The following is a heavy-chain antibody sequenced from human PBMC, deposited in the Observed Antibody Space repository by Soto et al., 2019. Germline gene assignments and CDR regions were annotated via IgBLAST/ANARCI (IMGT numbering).Heavy chain of an antibody. D-gene: IGHD3-22*01. Sequence: SETLSLTCAVYGGSFSGYYWSWIRQPPGKGLEWIGEINHSGSTNYNPSLKSRVTISVDTSKNQFSLKLSSVTAADTAVYYCARGLFSSGYYTYFDYWGQGTLVTVS. CDR3: ARGLFSSGYYTYFDY. V-gene: IGHV4-34*01. CDR1: GGSFSGYY. J-gene: IGHJ4*02. CDR2: INHSGST.